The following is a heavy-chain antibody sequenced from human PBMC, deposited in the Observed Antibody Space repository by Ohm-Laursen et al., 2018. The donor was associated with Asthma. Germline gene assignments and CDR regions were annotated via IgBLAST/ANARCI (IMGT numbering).Heavy chain of an antibody. D-gene: IGHD3-16*02. CDR3: ASVHLGELSIDY. CDR2: IYYSGST. CDR1: GGSIGSDNYY. V-gene: IGHV4-30-4*01. J-gene: IGHJ4*02. Sequence: SQTLSLTCTVSGGSIGSDNYYWSWIRQPPGKGLEWIGYIYYSGSTYYNPSLKSRVTISVDTSKNQFSLKLSSVTAADTAVYYCASVHLGELSIDYWGQGTLVTVSS.